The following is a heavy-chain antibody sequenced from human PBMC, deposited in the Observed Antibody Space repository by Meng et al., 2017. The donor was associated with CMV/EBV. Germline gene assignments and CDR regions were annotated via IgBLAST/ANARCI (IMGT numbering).Heavy chain of an antibody. J-gene: IGHJ6*02. CDR2: IYYSGST. CDR1: GGSISSYY. V-gene: IGHV4-59*01. CDR3: ARTHCSSTSCYQGNYYYYGMDV. D-gene: IGHD2-2*01. Sequence: ESLRLSCTVSGGSISSYYWSWIRQPPGKGLEWIGYIYYSGSTNYNPSLKSRVTISVDTSKNQFSLKLSSVTAADTAVYYCARTHCSSTSCYQGNYYYYGMDVWGQGTTVTVSS.